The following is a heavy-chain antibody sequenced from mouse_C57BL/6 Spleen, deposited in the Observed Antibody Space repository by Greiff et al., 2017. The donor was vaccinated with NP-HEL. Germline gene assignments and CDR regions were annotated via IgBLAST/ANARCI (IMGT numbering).Heavy chain of an antibody. CDR1: GYSITSGYY. CDR3: ARGGGYDDYFDY. J-gene: IGHJ2*01. CDR2: ISYDGSN. D-gene: IGHD2-2*01. Sequence: ESGPGLVKPSQSLSLTCSVTGYSITSGYYWNWIRQFPGNKLEWMGYISYDGSNNYNPSLKNRISITRDTSKKQFFLKLISVTTEDTATYYCARGGGYDDYFDYWGQGTTLTVSS. V-gene: IGHV3-6*01.